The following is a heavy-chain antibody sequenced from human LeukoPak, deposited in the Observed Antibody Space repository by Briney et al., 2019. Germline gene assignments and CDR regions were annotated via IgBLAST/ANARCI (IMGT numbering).Heavy chain of an antibody. CDR3: ARERPGRYGLDV. Sequence: ASVKVSCKASGYTFTGYYLHWVRQAPGQGLDRMGWINPNSGATNYAQRFQGRVTMTRDTSINTASMDLSSLISDDTAMYYCARERPGRYGLDVWGQGTTVTVSS. J-gene: IGHJ6*02. D-gene: IGHD1-26*01. V-gene: IGHV1-2*02. CDR1: GYTFTGYY. CDR2: INPNSGAT.